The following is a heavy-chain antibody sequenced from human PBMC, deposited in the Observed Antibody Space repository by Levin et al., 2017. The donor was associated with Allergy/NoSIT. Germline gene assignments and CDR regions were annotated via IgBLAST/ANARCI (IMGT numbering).Heavy chain of an antibody. Sequence: TSETLSLTCSISGISISTYYWSWIRQPPGQGLESIGYIYYSGSTNYNPSLKSRVTISIDTSKNQFSLNLASVTAADTAVYYCASLGYAYGYTYWGQGILVTVSS. J-gene: IGHJ4*02. CDR2: IYYSGST. V-gene: IGHV4-59*01. CDR3: ASLGYAYGYTY. D-gene: IGHD5-18*01. CDR1: GISISTYY.